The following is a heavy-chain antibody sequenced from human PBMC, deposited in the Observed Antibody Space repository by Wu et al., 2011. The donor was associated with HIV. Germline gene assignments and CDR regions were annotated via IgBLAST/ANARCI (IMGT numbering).Heavy chain of an antibody. CDR2: IIGIFGKA. CDR3: ARDRNLGVGTIFGTVYDYYMDV. J-gene: IGHJ6*03. D-gene: IGHD3-3*01. Sequence: QVQLVQSGPEVKKPGSSVKVSCKASGGTFSSHGISWVRQAPGQGLEWMGGIIGIFGKANYAQKFQGRVTITADKSTTTAYMELRSLRSDDTAVYYCARDRNLGVGTIFGTVYDYYMDVWGKGTTVLVSS. V-gene: IGHV1-69*14. CDR1: GGTFSSHG.